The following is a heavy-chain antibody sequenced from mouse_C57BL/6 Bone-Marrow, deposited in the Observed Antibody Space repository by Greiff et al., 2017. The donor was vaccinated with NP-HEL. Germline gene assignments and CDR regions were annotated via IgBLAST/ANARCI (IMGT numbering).Heavy chain of an antibody. J-gene: IGHJ2*01. V-gene: IGHV5-12*01. CDR2: ISNGGGRT. CDR3: ARGYYGSSTEYFDY. D-gene: IGHD1-1*01. Sequence: EVQLVESGGGLVQPGGSLKLSCAASGFTFSDYYMYWVRQTPEKRLEWVAYISNGGGRTYYPDTVKGRFTIAKDNAKNTLYLQMSRLKSEDTAMYYCARGYYGSSTEYFDYWGQGTTLTVSS. CDR1: GFTFSDYY.